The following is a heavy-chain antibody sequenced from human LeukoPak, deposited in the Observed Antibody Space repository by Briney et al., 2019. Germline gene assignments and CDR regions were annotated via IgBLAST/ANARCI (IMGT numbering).Heavy chain of an antibody. CDR2: INPNSGGT. CDR3: ARVAAAAGTSLGY. V-gene: IGHV1-2*02. D-gene: IGHD6-13*01. CDR1: GYTFTGYY. J-gene: IGHJ4*02. Sequence: ASVKVSCKASGYTFTGYYMHWVRQAPGQGLEWMGWINPNSGGTNYAQKLQGRVTMTTDTSTSTAYMELRSLRSDDTAVYYCARVAAAAGTSLGYWGQGTLVTVSS.